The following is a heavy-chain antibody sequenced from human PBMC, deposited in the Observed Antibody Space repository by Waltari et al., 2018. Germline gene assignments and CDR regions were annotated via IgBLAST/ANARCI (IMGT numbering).Heavy chain of an antibody. CDR3: TTGHCGSDCYIYFY. Sequence: EVQLVQSGGGLVQPGGSLKLSCSVSGFTFSGSSIPWGRQASGKGLEWVGRIREKANNYATEDGASVKGRFTFSRDDSKNTAYLQMNSLKTEDTAVYYCTTGHCGSDCYIYFYWGLGTLVTVSS. V-gene: IGHV3-73*01. J-gene: IGHJ4*02. CDR1: GFTFSGSS. CDR2: IREKANNYAT. D-gene: IGHD2-21*02.